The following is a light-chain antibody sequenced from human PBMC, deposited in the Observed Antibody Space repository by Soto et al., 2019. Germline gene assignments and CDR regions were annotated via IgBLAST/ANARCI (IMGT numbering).Light chain of an antibody. CDR3: GTGDSSHVV. CDR2: DNN. V-gene: IGLV1-51*01. CDR1: SSNIGNNY. J-gene: IGLJ2*01. Sequence: QSVLTQPPSVSAAPGQKVTISCSGSSSNIGNNYVSWYQQLPGTAPKLLIYDNNKRPSGIPDRFSGSKSGTSATLVITGLQTGDEADYYCGTGDSSHVVFGGGTKVTVL.